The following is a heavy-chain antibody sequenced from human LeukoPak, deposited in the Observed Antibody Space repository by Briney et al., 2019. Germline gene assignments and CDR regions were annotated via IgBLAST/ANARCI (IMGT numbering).Heavy chain of an antibody. J-gene: IGHJ4*02. CDR3: VRGLDYNVAWVY. Sequence: GGSLRLSCAASGFTFSSYEMNWVRQAPGRGLEWVSYISSSGSTLYYADSVKGRFSISRDNAKNSLYLQMNSLRAEDTAVYYCVRGLDYNVAWVYWGQGPLVTVSS. D-gene: IGHD3-10*01. CDR1: GFTFSSYE. V-gene: IGHV3-48*03. CDR2: ISSSGSTL.